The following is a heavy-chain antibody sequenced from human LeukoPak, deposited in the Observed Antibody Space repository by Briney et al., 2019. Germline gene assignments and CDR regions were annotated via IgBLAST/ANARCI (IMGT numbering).Heavy chain of an antibody. V-gene: IGHV3-30*04. D-gene: IGHD3-22*01. Sequence: GSLRLSCAASGFTFSSYAMHWVRQAPGKGLEWVAVITYDGSNKYYADSVKGRFTISRDNSKNTLYLQMNSLRAEDTAVYYCARALYDSSGSYYYYYMDVWGKGTTVTVSS. CDR1: GFTFSSYA. CDR3: ARALYDSSGSYYYYYMDV. J-gene: IGHJ6*03. CDR2: ITYDGSNK.